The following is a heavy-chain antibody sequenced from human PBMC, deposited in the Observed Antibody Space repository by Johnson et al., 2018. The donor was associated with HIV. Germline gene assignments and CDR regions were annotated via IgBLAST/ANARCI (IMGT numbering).Heavy chain of an antibody. D-gene: IGHD4-11*01. V-gene: IGHV3-48*04. CDR2: ISSSGSTI. Sequence: VQLVESGGGVVRPGGSLRLSCAASGFTFSSYWMSWVRQAPGKGLEWVSYISSSGSTIYYADSVKGRFTISRDNAKNSLYLQMNSLRAEDTAVYYCARSLRRLQRVFDAFDIWGQGTMVTVSS. CDR1: GFTFSSYW. CDR3: ARSLRRLQRVFDAFDI. J-gene: IGHJ3*02.